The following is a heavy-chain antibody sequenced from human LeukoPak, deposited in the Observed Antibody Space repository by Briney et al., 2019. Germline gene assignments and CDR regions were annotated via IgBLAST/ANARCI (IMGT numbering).Heavy chain of an antibody. CDR2: IYYSGST. CDR3: AREAYCGGDCYSGFDY. V-gene: IGHV4-59*01. D-gene: IGHD2-21*02. CDR1: GGSISSYY. J-gene: IGHJ4*02. Sequence: SETLSLTCTVSGGSISSYYWSWIRQPPGKGLGWIGFIYYSGSTNYNPSLKSRVTISVDTSKNQFSLKLSSVTAADTAVYYCAREAYCGGDCYSGFDYWGQGTLVTVSS.